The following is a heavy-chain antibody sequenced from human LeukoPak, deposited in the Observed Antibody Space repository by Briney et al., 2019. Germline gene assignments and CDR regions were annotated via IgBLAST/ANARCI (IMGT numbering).Heavy chain of an antibody. CDR1: GFTFSSYA. D-gene: IGHD4-17*01. CDR2: ISYDGSNK. V-gene: IGHV3-30-3*01. J-gene: IGHJ5*02. Sequence: PGGSLRLSCAASGFTFSSYAMHWVRQAPGKGLEWVAVISYDGSNKYYADSVKGRFTISRDNSKNTLYLQMNSLRAEDTAVYYCARSDYGDYDWFDPWGQGILVTVSS. CDR3: ARSDYGDYDWFDP.